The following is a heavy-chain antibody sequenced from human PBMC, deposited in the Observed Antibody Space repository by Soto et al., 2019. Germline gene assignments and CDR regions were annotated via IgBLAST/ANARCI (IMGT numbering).Heavy chain of an antibody. J-gene: IGHJ3*02. D-gene: IGHD1-1*01. CDR1: GGSFSGYY. V-gene: IGHV4-34*01. CDR2: INHSGST. Sequence: SETLSLTCAVYGGSFSGYYWSWIRQPPGKGLEWIGEINHSGSTNYNPSLKSRVTISVDTSKNQFSQKLSSVTAADTAVSYCARGRYVDNWGIKDAFDIWGQGTMVTVSS. CDR3: ARGRYVDNWGIKDAFDI.